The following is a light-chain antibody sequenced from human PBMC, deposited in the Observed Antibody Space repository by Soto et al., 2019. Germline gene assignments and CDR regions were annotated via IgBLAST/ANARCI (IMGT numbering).Light chain of an antibody. CDR1: QSISSY. CDR2: AAS. CDR3: QQSYSSPFT. Sequence: DIQMTQSPSSLSASVGDRVTITCRASQSISSYLNWYQQKPGQAPNLLIYAASSLQSGVPSKFSGSGSGIDFTLTISSLQPEDFATYYCQQSYSSPFTFGPGTKVDIK. V-gene: IGKV1-39*01. J-gene: IGKJ3*01.